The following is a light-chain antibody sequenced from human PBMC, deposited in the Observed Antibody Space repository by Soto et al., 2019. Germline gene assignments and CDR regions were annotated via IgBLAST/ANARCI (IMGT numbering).Light chain of an antibody. J-gene: IGKJ2*01. CDR1: QTIDSSY. Sequence: ERVLTQSQCTLSLSPGNRATLSFSASQTIDSSYVAWYQQKPGQSPRLLIYGASSRATGIPDRFSGSGSGTAVTLTISRLEPEDFAVYSCQQFGSSPLYTFGQGTRLEIK. CDR2: GAS. V-gene: IGKV3-20*01. CDR3: QQFGSSPLYT.